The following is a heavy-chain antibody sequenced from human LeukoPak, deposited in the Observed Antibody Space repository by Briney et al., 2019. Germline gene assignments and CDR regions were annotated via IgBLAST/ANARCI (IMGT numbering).Heavy chain of an antibody. CDR3: ARDPKHYHYYYYMDV. V-gene: IGHV3-11*04. CDR1: GFTFSDYY. Sequence: GGSLRLSCAASGFTFSDYYMSWIRQAPGKGLEWVSYISSSGSTIYYADSVKGRFTISRDNAKDSLYLQMNSLRAEDTAVYYCARDPKHYHYYYYMDVWGKGTTVTVSS. J-gene: IGHJ6*03. CDR2: ISSSGSTI.